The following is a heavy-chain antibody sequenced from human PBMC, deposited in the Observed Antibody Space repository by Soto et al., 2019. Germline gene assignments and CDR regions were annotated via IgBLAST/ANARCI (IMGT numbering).Heavy chain of an antibody. CDR1: GDSITSNSYF. CDR2: IYYSGTT. Sequence: SETLSLTCTISGDSITSNSYFWAWIRQPPGKGLEWIGSIYYSGTTYYNPSLKSRVTISVDTSKNQFSLKLTSVTAADTAVYYCARDKITGLFDYWGQGTLVTVSS. V-gene: IGHV4-39*07. J-gene: IGHJ4*02. D-gene: IGHD2-8*02. CDR3: ARDKITGLFDY.